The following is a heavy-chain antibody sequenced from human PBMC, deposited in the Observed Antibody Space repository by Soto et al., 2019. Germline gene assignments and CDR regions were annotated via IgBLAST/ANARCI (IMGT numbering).Heavy chain of an antibody. Sequence: GGSLRLSCAASGFTFSSYSMNWVRQAPGKGLEWVSYISSSSSTIYYADSVKGRFTISRDNAKNSLYLQMNSLRDEDTAVYYCARDRIRDTMILYGMDVWGQGTTVTVSS. CDR1: GFTFSSYS. J-gene: IGHJ6*02. V-gene: IGHV3-48*02. CDR2: ISSSSSTI. D-gene: IGHD3-22*01. CDR3: ARDRIRDTMILYGMDV.